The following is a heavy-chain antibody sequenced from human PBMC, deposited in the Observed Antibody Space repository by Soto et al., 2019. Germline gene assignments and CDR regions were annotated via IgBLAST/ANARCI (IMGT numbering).Heavy chain of an antibody. CDR1: GDSVSSNSVV. Sequence: PSQTLSLTCAISGDSVSSNSVVWNWIRQSPSRGLEWLGRTYYRSQWYYDYAVSVKSRISINPDTSKNQFSLQLNSLTPEDTAVYYCARLIGTSWLDYWGQGTLVTVS. CDR3: ARLIGTSWLDY. J-gene: IGHJ4*02. CDR2: TYYRSQWYY. V-gene: IGHV6-1*01. D-gene: IGHD2-15*01.